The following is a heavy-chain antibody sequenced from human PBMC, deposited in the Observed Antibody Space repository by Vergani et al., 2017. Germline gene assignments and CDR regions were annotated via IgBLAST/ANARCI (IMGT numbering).Heavy chain of an antibody. CDR2: INPNSGGT. V-gene: IGHV1-2*02. CDR1: GYTFTGYY. Sequence: QVQLVQSGAEVKKPGASVKVSCKASGYTFTGYYMHWVRQAPGQGLEWMGWINPNSGGTNYAQKFQGRVTMTRDTSISTAYMELSRLRSDDTAVYYCARDPTGGSGTMVRGALNDYWGQGTLVTVSS. D-gene: IGHD3-10*01. J-gene: IGHJ4*02. CDR3: ARDPTGGSGTMVRGALNDY.